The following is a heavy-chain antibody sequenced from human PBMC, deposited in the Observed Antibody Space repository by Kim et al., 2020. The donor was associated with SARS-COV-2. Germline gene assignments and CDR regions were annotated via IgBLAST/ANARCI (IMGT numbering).Heavy chain of an antibody. CDR1: GGSFSTYD. J-gene: IGHJ4*02. D-gene: IGHD5-18*01. Sequence: SVKVSCKASGGSFSTYDVSWVRQAPGQGLQWMGVIIPMVPTTNYAEHFEGRLTITADESTRTVYMELSSLTSEDTAIYFCARDLSQGFNYGVFEYCGQG. CDR2: IIPMVPTT. V-gene: IGHV1-69*13. CDR3: ARDLSQGFNYGVFEY.